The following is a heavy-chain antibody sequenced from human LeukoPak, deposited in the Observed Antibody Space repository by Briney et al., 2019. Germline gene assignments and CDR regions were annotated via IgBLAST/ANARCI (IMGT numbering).Heavy chain of an antibody. Sequence: SETLSLTCAVYGGSFSGYYWSWIRQPPGKGLEWIGEINHSGSTNYNPSLKSRVTISVDTSKNQFSLKLSSVTAADTAVYYCARVGAGDYIYYFDHWGQGTLVTVSS. CDR3: ARVGAGDYIYYFDH. V-gene: IGHV4-34*01. D-gene: IGHD2-21*02. CDR1: GGSFSGYY. J-gene: IGHJ4*02. CDR2: INHSGST.